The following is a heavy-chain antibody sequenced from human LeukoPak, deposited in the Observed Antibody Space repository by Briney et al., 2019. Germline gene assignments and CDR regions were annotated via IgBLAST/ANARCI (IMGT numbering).Heavy chain of an antibody. V-gene: IGHV3-7*02. CDR2: IKQDGSEK. J-gene: IGHJ3*02. CDR1: GFTFSSYW. Sequence: PGGSLRLSCAASGFTFSSYWMSWVRQAPGKGLEWVANIKQDGSEKYYVDSVKGRFTISRDNAKNSLYLQMNSLRAEDTAVYYCARARVRGSYAFDIWGQGTMVTVSS. CDR3: ARARVRGSYAFDI. D-gene: IGHD3-10*01.